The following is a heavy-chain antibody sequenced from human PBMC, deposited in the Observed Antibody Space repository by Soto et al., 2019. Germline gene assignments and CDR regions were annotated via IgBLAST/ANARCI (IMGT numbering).Heavy chain of an antibody. CDR1: GGYISSQDYY. CDR2: IHNSGVN. V-gene: IGHV4-31*11. D-gene: IGHD2-8*01. J-gene: IGHJ4*02. Sequence: QVQLQESGPGLVNPSQTLSLTCAASGGYISSQDYYWSWIRQHPAKGLEWIGYIHNSGVNYYNPSHRRRVTLSVDTSRIQGSLKLTSVTGGETAVYYCAGKPNALYYIDNWGQGTLITVSS. CDR3: AGKPNALYYIDN.